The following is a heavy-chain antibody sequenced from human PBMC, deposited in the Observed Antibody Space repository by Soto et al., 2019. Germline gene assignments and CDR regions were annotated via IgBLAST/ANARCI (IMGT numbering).Heavy chain of an antibody. CDR1: GFTFSSSA. Sequence: GGSLRLSCAASGFTFSSSAIGWVRQAPGKGLEWVSAVSANGQGIYYADSVRGRFTISRDNSKNTVFLHMDSLSAEDTAVYYCAKDRHYPRDYFHYWGQGTLVTVSS. CDR2: VSANGQGI. CDR3: AKDRHYPRDYFHY. V-gene: IGHV3-23*01. D-gene: IGHD3-10*01. J-gene: IGHJ4*02.